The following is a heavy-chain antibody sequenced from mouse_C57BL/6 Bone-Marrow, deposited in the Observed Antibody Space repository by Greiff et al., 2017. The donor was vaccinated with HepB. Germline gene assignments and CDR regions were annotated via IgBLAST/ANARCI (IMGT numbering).Heavy chain of an antibody. CDR3: ARDGGLLRLFAY. V-gene: IGHV5-4*01. D-gene: IGHD2-3*01. J-gene: IGHJ3*01. CDR2: ISDGGSYT. Sequence: EVNLVESGGGLVKPGGSLKLSCAASGFTFSSYAMSWVRQTPEKRLEWVATISDGGSYTYYPDNVKGRFTISRDNAKNNLYLQMSHLKSEDTAMYYCARDGGLLRLFAYWGQGTLVTVSA. CDR1: GFTFSSYA.